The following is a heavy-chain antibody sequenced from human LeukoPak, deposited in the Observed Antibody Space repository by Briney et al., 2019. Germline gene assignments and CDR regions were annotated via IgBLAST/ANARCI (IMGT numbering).Heavy chain of an antibody. CDR2: IYYSGST. CDR3: ARHGLLQSAFDI. D-gene: IGHD2-15*01. Sequence: SETLSLTCTVSGGSISSSSYYWGWIRQPPGKGPEWIGSIYYSGSTYCNPSLKSRVTISVDTSKNQFSLKLSSVTAADTAVYYCARHGLLQSAFDIWGQGTMVTVSS. CDR1: GGSISSSSYY. V-gene: IGHV4-39*01. J-gene: IGHJ3*02.